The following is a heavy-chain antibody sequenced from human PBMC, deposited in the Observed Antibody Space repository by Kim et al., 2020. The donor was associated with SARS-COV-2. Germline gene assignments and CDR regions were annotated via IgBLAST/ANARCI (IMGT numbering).Heavy chain of an antibody. V-gene: IGHV4-39*07. CDR1: GGSISSSSYY. Sequence: SETLSLTCTVSGGSISSSSYYWGWIRQPPGKGLEWIGSIYYSGSTYYNPSLKSRVTISVDTSKNQFSLKLSSVTAADTAVYYCGWLQYHYFDYWGQGTLVTVSS. CDR2: IYYSGST. J-gene: IGHJ4*02. CDR3: GWLQYHYFDY. D-gene: IGHD5-12*01.